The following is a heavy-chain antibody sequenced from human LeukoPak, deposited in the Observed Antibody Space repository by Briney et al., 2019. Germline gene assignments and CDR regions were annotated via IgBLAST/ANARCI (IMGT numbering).Heavy chain of an antibody. V-gene: IGHV3-7*01. CDR2: IHHDESEK. J-gene: IGHJ4*02. D-gene: IGHD6-13*01. CDR1: GFNLNYYW. CDR3: SRWVSQYYFDF. Sequence: GGSLRLSCEASGFNLNYYWLGWVRQAPGKGLEWVALIHHDESEKYYVDSVKGRFSISRDNAKSSVYLQMDSLRVHDTAIYYCSRWVSQYYFDFWGQGALVSVSS.